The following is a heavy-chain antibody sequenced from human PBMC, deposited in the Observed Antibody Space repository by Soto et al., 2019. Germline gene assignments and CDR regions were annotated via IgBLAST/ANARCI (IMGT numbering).Heavy chain of an antibody. J-gene: IGHJ4*02. Sequence: EVQLVESGGGLVQPGGSLRLSCAASGLTVSSNYISWVRQAPGKGLEWVSIIYSGGSTYYADSVKGRFTISRDNSKNTLYLQMNSLRAEDTAVYFCARDARAMVRGLTAFDYWGQGTLVTVSS. CDR3: ARDARAMVRGLTAFDY. CDR1: GLTVSSNY. D-gene: IGHD3-10*01. CDR2: IYSGGST. V-gene: IGHV3-66*01.